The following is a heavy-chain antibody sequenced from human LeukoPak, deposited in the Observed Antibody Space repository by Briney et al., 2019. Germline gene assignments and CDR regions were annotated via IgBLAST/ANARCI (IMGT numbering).Heavy chain of an antibody. CDR3: AGGSGYLITS. CDR2: IKQDGSEK. V-gene: IGHV3-7*01. Sequence: PGGSPRLSCAATGFSFRSYWMNWVRQAPGKGLEWLAIIKQDGSEKHYKGSVEGRFTISRDNAKNSLHLQMNSLRAEDTAVYYCAGGSGYLITSWGQGTLVTVSS. D-gene: IGHD3-9*01. J-gene: IGHJ5*02. CDR1: GFSFRSYW.